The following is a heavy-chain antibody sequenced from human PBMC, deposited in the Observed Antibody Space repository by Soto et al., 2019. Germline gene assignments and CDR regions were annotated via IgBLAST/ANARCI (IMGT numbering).Heavy chain of an antibody. D-gene: IGHD3-10*01. CDR3: AGNYYHTGSYYSSFEY. V-gene: IGHV6-1*01. J-gene: IGHJ4*02. Sequence: QVQLQQSGPGLLRPSQTLSLTCAISGDSVSTNRAAWNWIRQSPSRGLELLGRTYYDSIWYTDYPPSLKSRISVNTATSKNQFSLQLHSVTPEDTSVYYCAGNYYHTGSYYSSFEYWGQGTQVTVS. CDR1: GDSVSTNRAA. CDR2: TYYDSIWYT.